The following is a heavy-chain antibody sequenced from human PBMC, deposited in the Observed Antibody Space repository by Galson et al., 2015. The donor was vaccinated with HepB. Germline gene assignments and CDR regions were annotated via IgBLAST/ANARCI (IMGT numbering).Heavy chain of an antibody. CDR1: GGSISSSSYY. J-gene: IGHJ2*01. CDR3: AGLVGAYWYFDL. CDR2: IYYSGST. Sequence: ETLSLTCTVSGGSISSSSYYWGWIRQPPGKGLEWIGSIYYSGSTYYNPSLKSRVTISVDTSKNQFSLKLSSVTAADTAVYYCAGLVGAYWYFDLWGRGTLVTVSS. V-gene: IGHV4-39*01. D-gene: IGHD1-26*01.